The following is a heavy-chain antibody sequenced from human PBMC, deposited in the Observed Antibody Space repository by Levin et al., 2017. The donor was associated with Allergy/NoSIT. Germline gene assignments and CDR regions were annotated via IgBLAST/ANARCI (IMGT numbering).Heavy chain of an antibody. CDR2: IYPGDSDT. CDR3: ASGSGAYYGAFDI. J-gene: IGHJ3*02. V-gene: IGHV5-51*01. CDR1: GYTFTNYW. D-gene: IGHD2-15*01. Sequence: VASVKVSCKGSGYTFTNYWIGWVRQMPGKGLEWMGIIYPGDSDTRYSPSFQGQVTISVDRAISTAYLQWSSLKASDTAMYHCASGSGAYYGAFDIWGQGTMVTVSS.